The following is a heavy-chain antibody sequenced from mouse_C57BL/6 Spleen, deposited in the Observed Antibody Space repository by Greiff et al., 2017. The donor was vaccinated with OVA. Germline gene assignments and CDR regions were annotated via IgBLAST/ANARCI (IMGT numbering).Heavy chain of an antibody. D-gene: IGHD2-10*01. CDR3: APHLLQAMDY. Sequence: VKLQESGPGLVQPSQSLSITCTVSGFSLTSYGVHWVRQSPGKGLEWLGVIWRGGSTDYNAAFMSRLSITKDNSKSQVFLKRNSLQADDTAIYYCAPHLLQAMDYWGQGTSVTVSS. V-gene: IGHV2-5*01. J-gene: IGHJ4*01. CDR2: IWRGGST. CDR1: GFSLTSYG.